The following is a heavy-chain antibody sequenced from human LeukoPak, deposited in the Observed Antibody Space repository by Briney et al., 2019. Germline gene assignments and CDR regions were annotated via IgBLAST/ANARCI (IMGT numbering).Heavy chain of an antibody. D-gene: IGHD3-3*01. J-gene: IGHJ3*02. CDR2: INPSGGST. V-gene: IGHV1-46*01. CDR1: GYTFSGYY. Sequence: ASLKVSCKASGYTFSGYYMHWVRQAPGQGLEWMGIINPSGGSTSYAQKFQGRVTMTRDTSTSTVYMELSSLRSEDTAVYYCARDRVTHLEWGDDDAFDIWGQGTMVTVSS. CDR3: ARDRVTHLEWGDDDAFDI.